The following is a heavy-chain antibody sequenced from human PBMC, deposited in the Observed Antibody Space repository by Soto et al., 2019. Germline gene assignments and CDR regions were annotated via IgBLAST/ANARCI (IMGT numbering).Heavy chain of an antibody. CDR3: ATGVDTAKDGY. CDR2: IYHGGNT. D-gene: IGHD5-18*01. J-gene: IGHJ4*02. Sequence: VQLVESGGGLIQPGGSLRLSCAASGFTVSSNHMTWIRPAPGRGPEWVSTIYHGGNTYYADSVKGRFAISRDNSKNMLYLQMNSLRAEDTAVYYCATGVDTAKDGYWGQGTLVTVSS. V-gene: IGHV3-53*01. CDR1: GFTVSSNH.